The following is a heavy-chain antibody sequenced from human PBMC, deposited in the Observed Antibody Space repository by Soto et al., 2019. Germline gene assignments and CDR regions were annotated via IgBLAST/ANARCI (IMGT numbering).Heavy chain of an antibody. D-gene: IGHD2-15*01. J-gene: IGHJ4*02. CDR2: IWYDGSNK. V-gene: IGHV3-33*01. CDR1: GVTVSSYG. CDR3: ARDLGMNAMDCSGGSCHPGYFDY. Sequence: PGGSLRLSCAASGVTVSSYGMHLVRQAPGKGLEWVAVIWYDGSNKYYADSVKGRFTISRDNSKNTLYLQMNSLRAEDTAVYYCARDLGMNAMDCSGGSCHPGYFDYWGQGTLVTVSS.